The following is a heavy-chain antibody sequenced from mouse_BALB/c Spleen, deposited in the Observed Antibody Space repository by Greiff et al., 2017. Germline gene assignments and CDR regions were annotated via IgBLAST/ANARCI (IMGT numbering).Heavy chain of an antibody. J-gene: IGHJ2*01. CDR2: ISSGGSYT. Sequence: EVQLVESGGDLVKPGGSLKLSCAASGFTFSSYGMSWVRQTPDKRLEWVATISSGGSYTYYPDSVKGRFTISRDNAKNTLYLQMSSLKSEDTAMYYCAGHDGNYFDDWGQGTTLTVSS. V-gene: IGHV5-6*01. CDR1: GFTFSSYG. D-gene: IGHD1-1*01. CDR3: AGHDGNYFDD.